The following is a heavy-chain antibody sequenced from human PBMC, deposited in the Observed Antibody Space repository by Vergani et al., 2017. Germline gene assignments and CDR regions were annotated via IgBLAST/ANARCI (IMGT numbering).Heavy chain of an antibody. CDR2: ISSSSSYI. CDR3: ARGNQAAAGRTPFDY. Sequence: EVQLVESGGGLVKPGGSLRLSCAASGFTFSSYSMNWVRQAPGKGLEWVSSISSSSSYIYYADSVKGRFTISRDNAKNSLYLQMNSLRAEDTAVYYCARGNQAAAGRTPFDYWGQGTLVTVSS. D-gene: IGHD6-13*01. J-gene: IGHJ4*02. V-gene: IGHV3-21*04. CDR1: GFTFSSYS.